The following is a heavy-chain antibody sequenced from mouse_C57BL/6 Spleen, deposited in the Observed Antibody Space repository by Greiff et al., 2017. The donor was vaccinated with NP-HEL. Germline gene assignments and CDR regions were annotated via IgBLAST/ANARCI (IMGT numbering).Heavy chain of an antibody. V-gene: IGHV5-17*01. CDR3: ARSPIYYDYDGFAY. Sequence: DVHLVASGGGLVKPGGSLKLSCAASGFTFSDYGMHWVRQAPEKGLEWVAYISSGSSTIYYADTVKGRFTISRDNAKNTLFLQMTSLRSEDTAMYYCARSPIYYDYDGFAYWGQGTLVTVSA. D-gene: IGHD2-4*01. CDR1: GFTFSDYG. J-gene: IGHJ3*01. CDR2: ISSGSSTI.